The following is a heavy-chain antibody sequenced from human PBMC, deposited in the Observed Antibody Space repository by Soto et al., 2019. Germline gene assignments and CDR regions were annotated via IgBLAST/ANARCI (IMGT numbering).Heavy chain of an antibody. CDR2: ISYSGNT. CDR1: GGSVSSGDDY. CDR3: ATYAGYYGMDV. Sequence: SETLSLTCTVSGGSVSSGDDYWSWIRQPPGKGLEWIGYISYSGNTHYNPSLKSRVTISLDTSKNQISVKLSSVTAADTAVYYCATYAGYYGMDVWGQGTTVTVSS. D-gene: IGHD2-2*01. J-gene: IGHJ6*02. V-gene: IGHV4-30-4*01.